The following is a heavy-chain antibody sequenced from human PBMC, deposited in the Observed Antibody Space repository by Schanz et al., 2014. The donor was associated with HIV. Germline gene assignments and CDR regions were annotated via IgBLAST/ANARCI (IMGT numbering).Heavy chain of an antibody. Sequence: QVQLQQWGAGLLKPSETLSLTCAVYGGSFNGDYWTWLRQPPGKALEWIGEINHSGSTNYSPSLKRRVTIPVDASKRQFSLTLASVTAADTAVYYCARGVRRDCRTPDCNTGWFDPWGQGTLVTVSS. CDR1: GGSFNGDY. J-gene: IGHJ5*02. CDR2: INHSGST. D-gene: IGHD2-15*01. CDR3: ARGVRRDCRTPDCNTGWFDP. V-gene: IGHV4-34*01.